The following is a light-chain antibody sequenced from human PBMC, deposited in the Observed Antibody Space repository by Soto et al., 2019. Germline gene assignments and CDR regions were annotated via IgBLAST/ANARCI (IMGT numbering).Light chain of an antibody. CDR2: DTS. CDR1: QSVNSSY. J-gene: IGKJ5*01. Sequence: EFVLTQSPGTLSLSPGERATLSCRASQSVNSSYMAWYQRKPGQAPRLLIYDTSSRASGIPARFSGSGSGTDFTLTISSLETEDFAVYYCQQYSKSHITFGQGTQLEI. CDR3: QQYSKSHIT. V-gene: IGKV3-20*01.